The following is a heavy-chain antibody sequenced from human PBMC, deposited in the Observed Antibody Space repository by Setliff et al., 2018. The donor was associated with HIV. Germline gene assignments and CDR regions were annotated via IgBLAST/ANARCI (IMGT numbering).Heavy chain of an antibody. CDR3: ARDVSEWEPYWYFDL. J-gene: IGHJ2*01. Sequence: PSETLSLTCAVYGGSFSAYYWSWIRQTPGKGLEWIGEINHSGGTNYNPSLKSRVTMSVDTSKNQFSLKLSSVTAADTAVYYCARDVSEWEPYWYFDLWGRGTLVTVSS. CDR1: GGSFSAYY. D-gene: IGHD1-26*01. CDR2: INHSGGT. V-gene: IGHV4-34*01.